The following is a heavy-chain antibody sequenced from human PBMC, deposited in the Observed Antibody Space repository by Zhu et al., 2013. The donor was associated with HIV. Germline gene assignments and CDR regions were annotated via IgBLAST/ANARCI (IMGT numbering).Heavy chain of an antibody. V-gene: IGHV1-69*01. Sequence: QVQLVQSGAEVKKPGSSVKVSCKASGGTFSSYAISWVRQAPGQGLEWMGGIIPIFGTANYAQKFQGRVTITADESTSTAYMELSSLRSEDTAVYYCARESWDYYDSSGYYSYDAFDIWGQGTMVTVSS. J-gene: IGHJ3*02. D-gene: IGHD3-22*01. CDR2: IIPIFGTA. CDR3: ARESWDYYDSSGYYSYDAFDI. CDR1: GGTFSSYA.